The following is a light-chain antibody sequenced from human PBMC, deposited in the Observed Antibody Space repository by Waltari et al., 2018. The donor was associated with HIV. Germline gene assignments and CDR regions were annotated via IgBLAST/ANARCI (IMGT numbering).Light chain of an antibody. CDR2: DVT. J-gene: IGLJ1*01. Sequence: QSALTQPRSVSGSPGQSVTISCTGTTSEVGGYNYVSWYQQHPGKAPKLMIYDVTQRPSGVPDRFSGSKSGNTASLTISGLQAEDEADYYCCSYAGSYAHVFGTGTKVTVL. CDR3: CSYAGSYAHV. V-gene: IGLV2-11*01. CDR1: TSEVGGYNY.